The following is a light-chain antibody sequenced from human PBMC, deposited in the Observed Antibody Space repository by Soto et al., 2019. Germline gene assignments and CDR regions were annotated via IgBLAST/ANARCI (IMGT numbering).Light chain of an antibody. CDR2: EVS. CDR1: SSDVGDYHY. J-gene: IGLJ2*01. Sequence: QSALTQPASVSGSPGQSITISCTGTSSDVGDYHYVSWYQQHPGKGPKLMIYEVSNRPSGVSNRFSGSKSGNTASLTISGLQAEDEADYYCSSYRSSSTPMVFGGGTKLTVL. CDR3: SSYRSSSTPMV. V-gene: IGLV2-14*01.